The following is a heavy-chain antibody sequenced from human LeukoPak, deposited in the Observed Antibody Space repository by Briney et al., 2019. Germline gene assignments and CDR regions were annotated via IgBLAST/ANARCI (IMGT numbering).Heavy chain of an antibody. CDR1: GGSISSYY. D-gene: IGHD6-13*01. CDR3: ARHRGSSSWYWGYPGAFDP. Sequence: SETLSLTCTVSGGSISSYYWSWIRQPAGKGLEWIGRIYTSGSTNYNPSLRSRVTMSVDTSKNQFSLKLSSVTAADTAVYYCARHRGSSSWYWGYPGAFDPWGQGTLVTVSS. V-gene: IGHV4-4*07. J-gene: IGHJ5*02. CDR2: IYTSGST.